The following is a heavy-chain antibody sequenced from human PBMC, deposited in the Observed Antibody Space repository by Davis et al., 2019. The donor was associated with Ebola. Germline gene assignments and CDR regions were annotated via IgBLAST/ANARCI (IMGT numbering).Heavy chain of an antibody. CDR3: ARTGSSGYYYDYYYGMDV. CDR1: GGSINSYY. V-gene: IGHV4-59*01. CDR2: IYNNGGT. D-gene: IGHD3-22*01. Sequence: SETLSLTCTVSGGSINSYYWSWIRQPPGKGLEWIGYIYNNGGTSYNPSLKSRVTISVDTSKNQFSLKLSSVTAADTAVYYCARTGSSGYYYDYYYGMDVWGQGTTVTVSS. J-gene: IGHJ6*02.